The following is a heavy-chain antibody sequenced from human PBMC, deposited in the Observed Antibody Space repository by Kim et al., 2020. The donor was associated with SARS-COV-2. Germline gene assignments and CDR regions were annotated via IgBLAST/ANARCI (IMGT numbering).Heavy chain of an antibody. Sequence: GGSLRLSCAASGFTFSSYSMNWVRQAPGKGLEWVSSISSSSSYIYYADSVKGRFTISRDNAKNSLYLQMNSLRAEDTAVYYCARDEGLSGYHKEWGQGTLVTVSS. CDR1: GFTFSSYS. CDR2: ISSSSSYI. V-gene: IGHV3-21*01. CDR3: ARDEGLSGYHKE. D-gene: IGHD5-12*01. J-gene: IGHJ4*02.